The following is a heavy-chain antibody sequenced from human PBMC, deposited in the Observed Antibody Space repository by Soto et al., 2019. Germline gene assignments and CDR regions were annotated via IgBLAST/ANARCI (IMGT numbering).Heavy chain of an antibody. CDR1: GGTFSSYA. V-gene: IGHV1-69*13. CDR3: AREGGSSSGHYYYYGMDV. Sequence: SVKVSGKASGGTFSSYAISWVRQAPGQGLEWMGGIIPIFGTANYAQKFQGSVTITADESTSTAYMELSSLRSEDTAVYYCAREGGSSSGHYYYYGMDVWGQGTTVTVSS. D-gene: IGHD6-6*01. CDR2: IIPIFGTA. J-gene: IGHJ6*02.